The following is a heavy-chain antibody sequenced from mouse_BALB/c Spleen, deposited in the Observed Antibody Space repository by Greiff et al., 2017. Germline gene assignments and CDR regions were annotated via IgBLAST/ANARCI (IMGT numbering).Heavy chain of an antibody. Sequence: EVQLVESGPGLVKPSQSLSLTCSVTGYSITSGYYWNWIRQFPGNKLEWMGYISYDGSNNYNPSLKNRISITRDTSKNQFFLKLNSVTTEDTATYYCARDRGNDGYYAWFAYWGQGTLVTVSA. CDR2: ISYDGSN. V-gene: IGHV3-6*02. CDR1: GYSITSGYY. J-gene: IGHJ3*01. CDR3: ARDRGNDGYYAWFAY. D-gene: IGHD2-3*01.